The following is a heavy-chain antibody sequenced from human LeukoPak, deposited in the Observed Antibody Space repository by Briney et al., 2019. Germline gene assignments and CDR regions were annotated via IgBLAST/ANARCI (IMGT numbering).Heavy chain of an antibody. CDR3: ASPSGYSPLFGY. J-gene: IGHJ4*02. CDR2: IIPILGIA. Sequence: ASVKVSCKASGGTFSSYAISWVRQAPGQGLEWMGRIIPILGIANYAQKFQGRVTTTADKSTSTAYMELSSLRSEDTAVYYCASPSGYSPLFGYWGQGTLVTVSS. V-gene: IGHV1-69*04. CDR1: GGTFSSYA. D-gene: IGHD3-22*01.